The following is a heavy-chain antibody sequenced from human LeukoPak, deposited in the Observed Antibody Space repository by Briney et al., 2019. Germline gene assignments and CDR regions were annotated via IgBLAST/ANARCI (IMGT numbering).Heavy chain of an antibody. CDR3: ARPRITMVRGVRHYYYMDV. D-gene: IGHD3-10*01. Sequence: ASVKVSCKASGYTFTSYDINWVRQATGQGLEWMGWMNPNSGNTGYAQKFQGRVTMTRNTSISTAYMELSSLRSEDTAVYYCARPRITMVRGVRHYYYMDVWGEGTTVTVSS. J-gene: IGHJ6*03. CDR1: GYTFTSYD. CDR2: MNPNSGNT. V-gene: IGHV1-8*01.